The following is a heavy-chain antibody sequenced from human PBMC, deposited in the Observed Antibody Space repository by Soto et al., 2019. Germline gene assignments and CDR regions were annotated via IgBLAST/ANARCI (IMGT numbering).Heavy chain of an antibody. V-gene: IGHV4-39*01. CDR3: SRRAPEGFDP. CDR2: IDSRDNT. CDR1: GSSICSSEYY. J-gene: IGHJ5*02. Sequence: PSETLSLTFTGSGSSICSSEYYSGWIRQFPGRGLEWIASIDSRDNTYHNPSLKSRITMSVDTSNNQLSLNLSSVTPADTAVYYCSRRAPEGFDPWGQGTLVTVSS.